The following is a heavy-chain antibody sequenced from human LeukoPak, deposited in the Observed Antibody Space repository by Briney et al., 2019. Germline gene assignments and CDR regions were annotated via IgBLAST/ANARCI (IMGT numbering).Heavy chain of an antibody. D-gene: IGHD1-7*01. CDR3: ARDNWNYGSSMDV. J-gene: IGHJ6*02. Sequence: SETLSLTCTVSGGSISSYYWSWIRQPPGKGLEWIGYIYYSGSTNYNPSLESRVTISVDTSKNQFSLKLSSVTAADTAVYYCARDNWNYGSSMDVWGQGTTVTVSS. CDR1: GGSISSYY. CDR2: IYYSGST. V-gene: IGHV4-59*01.